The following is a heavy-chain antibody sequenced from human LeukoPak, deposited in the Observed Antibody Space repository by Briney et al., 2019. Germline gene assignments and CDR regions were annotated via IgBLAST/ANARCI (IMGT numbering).Heavy chain of an antibody. CDR3: ARPTYCGSNCYFNFDY. CDR2: IKPNSGVT. J-gene: IGHJ4*02. D-gene: IGHD2-21*02. V-gene: IGHV1-2*02. Sequence: SVKVSCKTSGYTFATYFMHWVRQAPGQGLEWMGYIKPNSGVTNYAQKFRGRVTMTWDTSISTAYIELSGLTSDDTAIYYCARPTYCGSNCYFNFDYWGQGTLVTVSS. CDR1: GYTFATYF.